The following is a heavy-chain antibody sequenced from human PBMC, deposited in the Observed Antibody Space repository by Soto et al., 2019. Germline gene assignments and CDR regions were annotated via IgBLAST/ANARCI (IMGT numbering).Heavy chain of an antibody. Sequence: EVQLLESGGGLVRPGGSLRLSWAASGFPLTSYALSWVGRAPGKGLEWVSSISTSGGSTYYADSVKGRFTISRDNSNNTLYLQMNSLRAEDTAVYYCSLSDRYYGMDVWGLGTTVTVSS. V-gene: IGHV3-23*01. J-gene: IGHJ6*02. CDR2: ISTSGGST. CDR3: SLSDRYYGMDV. CDR1: GFPLTSYA.